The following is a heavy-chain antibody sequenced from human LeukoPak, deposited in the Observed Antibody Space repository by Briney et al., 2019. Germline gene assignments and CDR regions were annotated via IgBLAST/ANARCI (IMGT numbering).Heavy chain of an antibody. Sequence: GGSLRLSCAASRFTFSDYYMSWIRQAPGKGLELVSYISSSSSYTNYADSVKGRFTISRDNATNSLYLQMNSLRAEDTAVYFCARDCSSTSCYWDYWGQGTLVSVFS. CDR3: ARDCSSTSCYWDY. J-gene: IGHJ4*02. D-gene: IGHD2-2*01. CDR1: RFTFSDYY. CDR2: ISSSSSYT. V-gene: IGHV3-11*06.